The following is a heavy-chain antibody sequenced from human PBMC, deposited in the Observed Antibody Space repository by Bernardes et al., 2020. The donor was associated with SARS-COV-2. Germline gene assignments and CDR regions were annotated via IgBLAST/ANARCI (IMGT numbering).Heavy chain of an antibody. CDR2: ITGSAGII. CDR1: GFTIPTNS. D-gene: IGHD5-12*01. CDR3: AKSTMVGTMKRGFDF. J-gene: IGHJ4*02. Sequence: GSRRLSYAASGFTIPTNSITWVRPAPGKGLEWVSVITGSAGIIYYADSVKGRFTISRDTSKNTVNLQMNSLRAEDTAVYYCAKSTMVGTMKRGFDFWGQGTLVTVSS. V-gene: IGHV3-23*01.